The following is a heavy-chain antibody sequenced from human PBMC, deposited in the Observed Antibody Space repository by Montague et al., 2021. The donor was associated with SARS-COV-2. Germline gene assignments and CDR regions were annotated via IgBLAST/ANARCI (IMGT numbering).Heavy chain of an antibody. Sequence: SETLSLTCAVYGGSFSGYYWGWIRQPPGKGLEWIGEINHSGSTNXNPSLKSRVTISVDTSKNQFSLKLSSVTAADTAVYYCARARQDVVVPALGIGAYYYYYYMDVWGKGTTVTVSS. CDR2: INHSGST. D-gene: IGHD2-2*01. CDR1: GGSFSGYY. V-gene: IGHV4-34*01. CDR3: ARARQDVVVPALGIGAYYYYYYMDV. J-gene: IGHJ6*03.